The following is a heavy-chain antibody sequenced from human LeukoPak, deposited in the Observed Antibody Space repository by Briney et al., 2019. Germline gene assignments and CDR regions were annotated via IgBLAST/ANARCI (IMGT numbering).Heavy chain of an antibody. V-gene: IGHV1-58*02. D-gene: IGHD1-1*01. CDR3: AAAGTGTTYYFDY. J-gene: IGHJ4*02. CDR1: GFTFTSSA. Sequence: ASVKVSCXASGFTFTSSAMQWVRQARGQRLEWIGWIVVGSGNTNYAQKFQERVTITRDMSTSTAYMELSSLRSEDTAVYYCAAAGTGTTYYFDYWGQGTLVTVSS. CDR2: IVVGSGNT.